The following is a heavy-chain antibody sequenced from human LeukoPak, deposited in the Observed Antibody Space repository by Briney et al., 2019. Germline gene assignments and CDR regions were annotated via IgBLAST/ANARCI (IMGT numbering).Heavy chain of an antibody. J-gene: IGHJ4*02. V-gene: IGHV3-21*01. D-gene: IGHD6-19*01. CDR2: TSSHGKYI. Sequence: GGFLRLSCAASGFTFSLYTMDWVRQAPGRGLEWVASTSSHGKYIEYAGSLKGRFTISRDNAKNSLFLQMNSLRAEDTAVYYCARANVAGLHYFDYWGQGTLVTVSS. CDR3: ARANVAGLHYFDY. CDR1: GFTFSLYT.